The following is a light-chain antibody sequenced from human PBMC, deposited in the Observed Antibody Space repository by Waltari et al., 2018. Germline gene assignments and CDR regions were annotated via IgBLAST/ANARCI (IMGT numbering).Light chain of an antibody. CDR1: SSNIGAGYD. CDR3: QSYDSSLSAVV. J-gene: IGLJ2*01. Sequence: QSVLTQPPSVSGAPGQRVTISCTGSSSNIGAGYDVPWYQQPPGTAPKLLIYVNSNRPSGVPDRFSGSKSGTSASLAITGLQAEDEADYYCQSYDSSLSAVVFGGGTKLTVL. V-gene: IGLV1-40*01. CDR2: VNS.